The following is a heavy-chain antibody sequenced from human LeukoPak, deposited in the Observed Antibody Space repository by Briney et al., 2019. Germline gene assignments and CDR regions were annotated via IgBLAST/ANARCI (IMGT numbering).Heavy chain of an antibody. CDR2: ISSEGSSI. V-gene: IGHV3-74*01. CDR3: TRDLMDYDVSTGLHHYYMDV. CDR1: GFTFSSYW. J-gene: IGHJ6*02. D-gene: IGHD3-9*01. Sequence: GGSLRLSCAASGFTFSSYWMHWVRQAPGKGLVWVSRISSEGSSISYADSVKGRFTISRDNAKNTLYLQMNSLRVEDTAVYYCTRDLMDYDVSTGLHHYYMDVWGQGTTVTVSS.